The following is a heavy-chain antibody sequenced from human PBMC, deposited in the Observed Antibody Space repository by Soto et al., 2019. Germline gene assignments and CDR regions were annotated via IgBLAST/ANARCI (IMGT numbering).Heavy chain of an antibody. J-gene: IGHJ4*02. V-gene: IGHV3-33*01. CDR3: ARDSGSYYGDY. CDR1: GFTFSSYG. D-gene: IGHD1-26*01. CDR2: IWYDGSNK. Sequence: VQLVESGGGVVQPGRSLRLSCAASGFTFSSYGMHWVRQAPGKGLEWVAVIWYDGSNKYYADSVKGRFTISRDNSKNTLYLQMNSLRAEDTAVYYCARDSGSYYGDYWGQGTLVTVSS.